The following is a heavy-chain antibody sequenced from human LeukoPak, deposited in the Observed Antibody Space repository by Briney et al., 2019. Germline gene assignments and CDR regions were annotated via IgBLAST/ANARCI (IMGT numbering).Heavy chain of an antibody. Sequence: GGSLRLSCAASGFTFSSYWMSWVRQAPGKGLEWVSSISSSSYIYYADSVKGRFTISRDNAKNSLYLQMNSLRAEDTAVYYCARDSTAGGFDYWGQGTLVTVSS. CDR2: ISSSSYI. D-gene: IGHD3-10*01. J-gene: IGHJ4*02. CDR3: ARDSTAGGFDY. CDR1: GFTFSSYW. V-gene: IGHV3-21*01.